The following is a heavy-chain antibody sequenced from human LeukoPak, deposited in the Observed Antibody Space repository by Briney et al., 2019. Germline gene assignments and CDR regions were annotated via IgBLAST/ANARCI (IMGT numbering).Heavy chain of an antibody. V-gene: IGHV1-24*01. CDR1: GYTLTELF. D-gene: IGHD6-6*01. Sequence: DSVKVSCKASGYTLTELFMHWVRQAPGKGLEWLGGFDPEDSETVYAQKFQGRGTMTEDTSTDTAYMELSILRSEDTAVYYCATDGGLQLVPFYYYYRDVWGKGPTVTVSS. J-gene: IGHJ6*03. CDR3: ATDGGLQLVPFYYYYRDV. CDR2: FDPEDSET.